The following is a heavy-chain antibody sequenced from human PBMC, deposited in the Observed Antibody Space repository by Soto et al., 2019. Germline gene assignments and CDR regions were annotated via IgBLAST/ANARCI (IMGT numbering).Heavy chain of an antibody. D-gene: IGHD5-18*01. V-gene: IGHV4-30-4*01. J-gene: IGHJ4*02. CDR3: ARGAGGYSYGNFDY. CDR2: THYSGST. Sequence: SETLSLTCTVSGGSISSGDYYWNWIRQPPGKALEWIGYTHYSGSTYYNPSLKSRVTISVDTSKNQFSLMLSSVTAADTAVYYCARGAGGYSYGNFDYWGQGTLVTVSS. CDR1: GGSISSGDYY.